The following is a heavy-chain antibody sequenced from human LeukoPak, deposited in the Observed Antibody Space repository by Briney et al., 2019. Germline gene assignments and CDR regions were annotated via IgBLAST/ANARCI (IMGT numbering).Heavy chain of an antibody. D-gene: IGHD1-1*01. V-gene: IGHV3-74*01. CDR3: ARASWNRRDFDY. CDR2: INSDGSST. J-gene: IGHJ4*02. Sequence: GGSLRLSCAASGFTFRSYWMHWVRQAPGKGLVWVSRINSDGSSTSYADSVKGRFTISRDNAKNTLYLQMNSLRAEDTAVYYCARASWNRRDFDYWGQGTLVTVSS. CDR1: GFTFRSYW.